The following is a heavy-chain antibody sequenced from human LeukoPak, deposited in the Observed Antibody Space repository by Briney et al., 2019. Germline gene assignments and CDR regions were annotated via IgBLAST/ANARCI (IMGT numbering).Heavy chain of an antibody. J-gene: IGHJ3*02. Sequence: PSETLSLTCTVSGGSISTNNYYWGWIRQPPGKGLEWIGSIYYSGSTYYNPSLKIRVTISVVTPKNQFSLKLSSVTAADTAVYYCAKDRTLRTYYSGAFDIWGQGTMVTVSS. V-gene: IGHV4-39*07. D-gene: IGHD3-10*01. CDR2: IYYSGST. CDR1: GGSISTNNYY. CDR3: AKDRTLRTYYSGAFDI.